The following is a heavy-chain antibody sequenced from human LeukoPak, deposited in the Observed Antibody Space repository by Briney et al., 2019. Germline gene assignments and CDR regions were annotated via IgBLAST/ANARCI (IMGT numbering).Heavy chain of an antibody. Sequence: SVKVSCKASGGTFSSYAISWVRQAPGQGLEWMGGIIPIFGTANYAQKFQGRVTITADESTSTAYMELSSLRSEDTAVYYCARDPFPRYDFWSGYYIGYWGQGTLVTVSS. CDR1: GGTFSSYA. J-gene: IGHJ4*02. CDR2: IIPIFGTA. CDR3: ARDPFPRYDFWSGYYIGY. V-gene: IGHV1-69*01. D-gene: IGHD3/OR15-3a*01.